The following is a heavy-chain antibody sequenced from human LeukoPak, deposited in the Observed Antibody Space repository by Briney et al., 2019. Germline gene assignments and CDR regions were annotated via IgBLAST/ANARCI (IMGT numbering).Heavy chain of an antibody. CDR3: ARLHVPYCGGDCYSNAFDI. CDR2: IYYSGST. D-gene: IGHD2-21*02. CDR1: GGSIGSSSYY. V-gene: IGHV4-39*01. J-gene: IGHJ3*02. Sequence: PSETLSLTCTVSGGSIGSSSYYWGWIRQPPGKGLEWIGSIYYSGSTYYNPSLKSRVTISVDTSKNQFSLKLSSVTAADTAVYYCARLHVPYCGGDCYSNAFDIWGQGTMVTVSS.